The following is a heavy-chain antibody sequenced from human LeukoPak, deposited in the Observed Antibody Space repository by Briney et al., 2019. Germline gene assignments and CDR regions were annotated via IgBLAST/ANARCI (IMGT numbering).Heavy chain of an antibody. Sequence: PGGSLRLSCAASGFTVTSNYMSWVRQTPGQGRLEWVSVIYTDGRTFYTGSVTGRFTISRDNSKNTPYLQMNSLRAEDTAVYYCARGQIYGTGSYFFDHWGQGTLVTVSS. D-gene: IGHD3-10*01. V-gene: IGHV3-66*01. CDR2: IYTDGRT. J-gene: IGHJ4*02. CDR1: GFTVTSNY. CDR3: ARGQIYGTGSYFFDH.